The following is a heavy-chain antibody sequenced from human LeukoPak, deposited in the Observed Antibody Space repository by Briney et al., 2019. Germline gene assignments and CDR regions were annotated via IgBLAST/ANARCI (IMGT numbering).Heavy chain of an antibody. CDR3: AAADMIFGVIIPPF. Sequence: ASVKVSCKASGYTFTSYYIHWVRQAPGQGLEYMGVINPSGGSPRYAQKFQGRLTMTRDMSTSTVYMKLSSLRSEDTSIYYCAAADMIFGVIIPPFWGPGTPVTISS. D-gene: IGHD3-3*01. J-gene: IGHJ4*02. V-gene: IGHV1-46*01. CDR2: INPSGGSP. CDR1: GYTFTSYY.